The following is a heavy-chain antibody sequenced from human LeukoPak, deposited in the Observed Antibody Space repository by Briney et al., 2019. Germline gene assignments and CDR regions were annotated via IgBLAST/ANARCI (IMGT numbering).Heavy chain of an antibody. CDR2: ISWNSGSI. CDR3: AKDSSGSGWYYFDY. Sequence: GRSLRLSCAASGLTFDDYAMHWVRQAPGKGLEWVSGISWNSGSIGYADSVKGRFTISRDNAKNSLYLQMNSLRPEDTALYYCAKDSSGSGWYYFDYWGQGTLVTVSS. CDR1: GLTFDDYA. D-gene: IGHD6-19*01. V-gene: IGHV3-9*01. J-gene: IGHJ4*02.